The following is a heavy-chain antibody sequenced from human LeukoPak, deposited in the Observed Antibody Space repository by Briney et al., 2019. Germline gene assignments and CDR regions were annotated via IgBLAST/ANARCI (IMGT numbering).Heavy chain of an antibody. D-gene: IGHD5-12*01. CDR1: GFTFSSYW. CDR3: ARDSGYEFRGYYYYYGMDV. Sequence: TGASLRLSCAASGFTFSSYWMSWVREAPGKGLEWVANIKQDGSEKYSVDSVKGRFTISRDNAKNSLFLQMNSLRAEDTAVYYCARDSGYEFRGYYYYYGMDVWGQGTTVTVSS. V-gene: IGHV3-7*01. CDR2: IKQDGSEK. J-gene: IGHJ6*02.